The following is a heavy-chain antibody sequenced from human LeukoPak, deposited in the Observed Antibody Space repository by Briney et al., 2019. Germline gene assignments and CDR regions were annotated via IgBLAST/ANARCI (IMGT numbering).Heavy chain of an antibody. V-gene: IGHV1-69*13. CDR2: IIPIFGTA. CDR3: ARESRKYDFWSGYCH. CDR1: GGTFSSYA. J-gene: IGHJ4*02. Sequence: SVKVSCKASGGTFSSYAISWVRQAPGQGLEWMGGIIPIFGTANYAQKFQGRVTITADESTSTAYMELSSLRSEDTAVYYCARESRKYDFWSGYCHWGQGTLVTVSS. D-gene: IGHD3-3*01.